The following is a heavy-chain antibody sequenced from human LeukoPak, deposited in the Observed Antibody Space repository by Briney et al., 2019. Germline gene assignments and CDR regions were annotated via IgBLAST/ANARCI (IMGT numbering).Heavy chain of an antibody. J-gene: IGHJ4*02. Sequence: SETLSLTCTVSLDSTTTNFWSWVRQPPGKGLEWIGEIHRSGSPNYNPSLQSRVTISIDRSRNQIALELCSVTAADTAVYYCAREILGGFNPGAYWGQGTLVSV. CDR3: AREILGGFNPGAY. CDR1: LDSTTTNF. V-gene: IGHV4-4*02. D-gene: IGHD1-14*01. CDR2: IHRSGSP.